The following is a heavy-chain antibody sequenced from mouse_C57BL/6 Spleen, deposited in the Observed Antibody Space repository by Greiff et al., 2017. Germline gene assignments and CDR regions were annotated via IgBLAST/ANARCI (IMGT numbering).Heavy chain of an antibody. J-gene: IGHJ2*01. CDR3: ASSYFGSSVFCG. D-gene: IGHD1-1*01. Sequence: VQLQQPGVELVMPGASVKLSCKASGYTFTSYWMHWVKQRPGQGLEWIGEIDPSDSYTNYNQKFKGKATLTVDKSSSTAYMQLSSLTSEDSAVYYCASSYFGSSVFCGWGQGTTRTVSS. CDR1: GYTFTSYW. V-gene: IGHV1-69*01. CDR2: IDPSDSYT.